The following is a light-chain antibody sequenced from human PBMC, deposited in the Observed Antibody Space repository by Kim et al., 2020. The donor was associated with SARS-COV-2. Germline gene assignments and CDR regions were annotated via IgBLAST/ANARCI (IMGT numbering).Light chain of an antibody. J-gene: IGKJ4*01. CDR1: QSVSSSY. Sequence: EIVLTQSPDTLSLSPGERATLTCRASQSVSSSYLAWYQQKPGQAPRLLMYGSSTRATGIPDRFSGSGSGTDFTLTISRLEPDDFAVYYCQQYDRSSLTFGGGTKVDIK. V-gene: IGKV3-20*01. CDR3: QQYDRSSLT. CDR2: GSS.